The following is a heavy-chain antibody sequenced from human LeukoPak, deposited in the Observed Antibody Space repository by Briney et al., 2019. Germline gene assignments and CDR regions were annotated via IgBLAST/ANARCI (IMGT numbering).Heavy chain of an antibody. V-gene: IGHV1-46*01. CDR2: INPSGGST. CDR3: AGTIWFGGQYNWFDP. Sequence: GASVKVSCKASGYTFTSYYMHWVRQAPGQGLEWMGIINPSGGSTSYAQKFQGRVTMTRDTSTSTVYMELSSLRSEDTAVYYCAGTIWFGGQYNWFDPWGQGTLVTVSS. J-gene: IGHJ5*02. D-gene: IGHD3-10*01. CDR1: GYTFTSYY.